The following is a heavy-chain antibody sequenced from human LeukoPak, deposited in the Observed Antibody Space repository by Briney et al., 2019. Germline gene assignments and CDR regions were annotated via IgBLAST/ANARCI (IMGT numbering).Heavy chain of an antibody. J-gene: IGHJ4*02. Sequence: ASVKVSCKASGFTFTNYDIHWVRQATGQGLEWMGWVNPNSANTAYAQKFQGRITMTRDTSISTAYMELSSLRSEDTAVYYCARVRAAAARRYFDYWGQGTLVTVSS. CDR2: VNPNSANT. CDR1: GFTFTNYD. D-gene: IGHD6-13*01. V-gene: IGHV1-8*01. CDR3: ARVRAAAARRYFDY.